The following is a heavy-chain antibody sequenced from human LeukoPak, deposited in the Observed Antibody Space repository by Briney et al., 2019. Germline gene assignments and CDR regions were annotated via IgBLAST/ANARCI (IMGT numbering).Heavy chain of an antibody. D-gene: IGHD2-21*02. CDR2: ISGSGGST. V-gene: IGHV3-23*01. J-gene: IGHJ4*02. CDR3: AKGRAIVVVTAISTAFDY. CDR1: GFTFSSYA. Sequence: GGTLRLSCAASGFTFSSYAMSWVRQAPGKGLEWVSTISGSGGSTYYADSVKGRFTISRDNSKNTLYLQMNSLRAEDTAVYYCAKGRAIVVVTAISTAFDYWGQGTLVTVSS.